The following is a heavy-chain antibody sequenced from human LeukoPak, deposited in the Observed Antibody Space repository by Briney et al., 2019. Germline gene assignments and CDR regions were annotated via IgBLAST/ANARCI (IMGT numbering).Heavy chain of an antibody. J-gene: IGHJ4*02. V-gene: IGHV4-38-2*02. CDR1: GYSISSGYY. D-gene: IGHD3-10*02. CDR2: INHSGST. Sequence: SETLSLTCTVSGYSISSGYYWGWIRQPPGKGLEWIGEINHSGSTNYNPSLKSRVTISVDTSKNQFSLKLSSVTAADTAVYYCARYYYVTFDYWGQGTLVTVSS. CDR3: ARYYYVTFDY.